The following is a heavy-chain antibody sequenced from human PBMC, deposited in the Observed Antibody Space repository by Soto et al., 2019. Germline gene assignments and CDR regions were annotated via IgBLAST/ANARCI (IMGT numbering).Heavy chain of an antibody. CDR2: ISSNGGST. Sequence: GGSLRLSCSASGFTFSSYAMHWVRQAPGKGLEYVSAISSNGGSTYYADSVKGRFTISRDNSKNTLYLQMSSLRAEDTAVYYCVNGREYSSSSPHFDYWGQGTLVTVSS. CDR3: VNGREYSSSSPHFDY. J-gene: IGHJ4*02. CDR1: GFTFSSYA. V-gene: IGHV3-64D*08. D-gene: IGHD6-6*01.